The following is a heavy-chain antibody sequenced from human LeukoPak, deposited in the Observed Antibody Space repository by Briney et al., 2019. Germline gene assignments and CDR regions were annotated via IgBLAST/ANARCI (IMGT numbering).Heavy chain of an antibody. CDR3: ARASIAARYFDF. V-gene: IGHV3-21*01. CDR2: ISSSSSYI. J-gene: IGHJ4*02. D-gene: IGHD6-6*01. CDR1: GFTFSTYA. Sequence: GGSLRLSCEASGFTFSTYAMTWVRQAPGKGLEWVSSISSSSSYIYYADSVKGRFTISRDNAKNSLYLQMNSLRAEDTAVYYCARASIAARYFDFWGQGTLVTVSS.